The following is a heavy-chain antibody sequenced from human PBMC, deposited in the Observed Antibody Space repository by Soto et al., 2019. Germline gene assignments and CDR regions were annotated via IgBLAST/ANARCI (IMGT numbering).Heavy chain of an antibody. CDR1: GGTFSSYA. V-gene: IGHV1-69*01. CDR2: IVPIIGAA. J-gene: IGHJ3*01. CDR3: ARGKPGESRLGGNTVVTNADGLDV. D-gene: IGHD3-16*01. Sequence: QVQLVQSGAEVKKPGSSVKVSCKASGGTFSSYAISWVRQAPGQGLEWMGGIVPIIGAAQYAEKFRARVNSSADEFTSTGYMEMSSLGSDDTAVDDWARGKPGESRLGGNTVVTNADGLDVWGLGTMVTVSS.